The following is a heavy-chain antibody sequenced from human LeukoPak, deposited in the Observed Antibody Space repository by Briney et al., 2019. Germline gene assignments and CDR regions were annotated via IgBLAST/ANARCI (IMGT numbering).Heavy chain of an antibody. J-gene: IGHJ4*02. CDR3: ARHEEGYNWNLFY. Sequence: SETLSLTCTVSVGSISSYYWSWIRQPPGKGLEWIGYIHRSGNTNYNPSLRSRITTSVDTSKNQFSLRLSSVTAADTAVYFCARHEEGYNWNLFYWGQGALVAVTS. CDR2: IHRSGNT. D-gene: IGHD1-7*01. CDR1: VGSISSYY. V-gene: IGHV4-59*08.